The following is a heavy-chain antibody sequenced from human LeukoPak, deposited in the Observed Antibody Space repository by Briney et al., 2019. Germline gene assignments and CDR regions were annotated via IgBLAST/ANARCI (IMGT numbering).Heavy chain of an antibody. CDR3: ARDRPLRN. D-gene: IGHD3-10*01. Sequence: GGSLRLSCAASELINTHYWMHWVRQVPGKGLVWVSRIKLDENTAYYADFVKGRFTISRDNAKSTIYLQMNSLRVEDSAVYYCARDRPLRNWGQGTLVTVSS. V-gene: IGHV3-74*01. CDR2: IKLDENTA. CDR1: ELINTHYW. J-gene: IGHJ4*02.